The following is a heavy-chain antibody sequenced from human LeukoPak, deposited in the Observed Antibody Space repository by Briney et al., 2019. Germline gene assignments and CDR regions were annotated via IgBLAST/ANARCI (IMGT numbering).Heavy chain of an antibody. J-gene: IGHJ4*02. Sequence: ASVKVSCKASGGTFSSYAISWVRQAPGQGLEWMGRIIPIVGIANYAQKFQGRVTITADKSTSTAYMELSSLRSEDTAVYYCARGTMVRENHPFDYWGQGTLVTVSS. CDR3: ARGTMVRENHPFDY. V-gene: IGHV1-69*04. CDR1: GGTFSSYA. D-gene: IGHD3-10*01. CDR2: IIPIVGIA.